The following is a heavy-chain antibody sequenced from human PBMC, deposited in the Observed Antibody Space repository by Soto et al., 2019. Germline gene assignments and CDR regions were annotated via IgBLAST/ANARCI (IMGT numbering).Heavy chain of an antibody. J-gene: IGHJ4*02. D-gene: IGHD2-21*02. CDR3: ARGAYCGGDCIDY. CDR2: ITTAGDT. Sequence: PGVSLELSCAASGFPFSSYDVPWVRQATGKGLEWVSAITTAGDTYYPGSVKGRFTISRDTAKTSLYLQMNSLRAGDTAVYYCARGAYCGGDCIDYWGQGTLVTVSS. CDR1: GFPFSSYD. V-gene: IGHV3-13*01.